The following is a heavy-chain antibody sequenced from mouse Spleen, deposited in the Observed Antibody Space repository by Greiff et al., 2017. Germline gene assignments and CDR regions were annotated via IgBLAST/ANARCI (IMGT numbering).Heavy chain of an antibody. J-gene: IGHJ1*01. V-gene: IGHV2-2*02. CDR3: ASYGRYWYFDV. CDR1: GFSLTSYG. D-gene: IGHD1-1*02. Sequence: QVQLKESGPGLVQPSQSLSITCTVSGFSLTSYGVHWVRQSPGKGLEWLGVIWSGGSTDYNAAFISRLSISKDNSKSQVFFKMNSLQANDTAIYYCASYGRYWYFDVWGAGTTVTVSS. CDR2: IWSGGST.